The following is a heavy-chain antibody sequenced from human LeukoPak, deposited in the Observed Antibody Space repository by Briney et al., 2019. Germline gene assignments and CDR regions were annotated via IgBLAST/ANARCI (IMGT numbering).Heavy chain of an antibody. D-gene: IGHD3-22*01. CDR1: GITLSIYG. J-gene: IGHJ4*02. Sequence: GGSLRLSCAVSGITLSIYGMSWVRQAPGKGLEWVAGISDSGGSTNYAHSVKGRFTISRDNPKNTLYLQMNSLRAEDTAVYFCAKRGVVIRVILVGFHKEAYYFDSWGQGALVTVSS. CDR3: AKRGVVIRVILVGFHKEAYYFDS. CDR2: ISDSGGST. V-gene: IGHV3-23*01.